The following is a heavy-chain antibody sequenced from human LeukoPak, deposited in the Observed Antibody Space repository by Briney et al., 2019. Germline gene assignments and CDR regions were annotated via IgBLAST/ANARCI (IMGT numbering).Heavy chain of an antibody. Sequence: KPSETLSLTCAVYGGSFSGYYWSWIRQPPGKGLEWIGEINHSGSTNYNPSLKSRVTISVDTFKNQFSLKLSSGTAADTAVYYCASSRVPRASFDYRGQGTLVTVSS. D-gene: IGHD5-12*01. CDR3: ASSRVPRASFDY. CDR1: GGSFSGYY. J-gene: IGHJ4*02. CDR2: INHSGST. V-gene: IGHV4-34*01.